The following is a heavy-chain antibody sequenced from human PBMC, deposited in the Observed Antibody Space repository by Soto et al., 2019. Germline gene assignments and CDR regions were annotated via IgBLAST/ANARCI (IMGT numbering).Heavy chain of an antibody. CDR3: AKVKWYSGGWAYFDN. Sequence: GGSLRLSCAASGFSFSSHAMSWVRQAPGKGLEWVSHISAGGDTTYYAGSVTGRFTISRDNSKNTLSLQMNTLRAEDTAVYYCAKVKWYSGGWAYFDNWGQGTLVTVSS. CDR1: GFSFSSHA. D-gene: IGHD6-19*01. CDR2: ISAGGDTT. V-gene: IGHV3-23*01. J-gene: IGHJ4*02.